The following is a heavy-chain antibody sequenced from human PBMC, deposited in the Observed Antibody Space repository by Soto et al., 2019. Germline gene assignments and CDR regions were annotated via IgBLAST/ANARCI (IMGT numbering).Heavy chain of an antibody. J-gene: IGHJ4*02. Sequence: SVTLSLTYAVYGGSFSGYYCSWIRQPPGKGLEWIGEINHSGSTNYNPSLKSRVTISVDTSKNQFSLTLSSVTAADTAVYYCARRYYYGSGSYFNVGYYFEYWGQGTLVTVSP. D-gene: IGHD3-10*01. CDR2: INHSGST. V-gene: IGHV4-34*01. CDR1: GGSFSGYY. CDR3: ARRYYYGSGSYFNVGYYFEY.